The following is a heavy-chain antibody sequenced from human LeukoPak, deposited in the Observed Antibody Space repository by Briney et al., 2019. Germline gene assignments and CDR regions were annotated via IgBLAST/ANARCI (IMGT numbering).Heavy chain of an antibody. V-gene: IGHV3-73*01. J-gene: IGHJ5*01. D-gene: IGHD2-8*02. CDR2: IRTTANSYAT. CDR1: GFTFSGSA. Sequence: GGSLRLSCAASGFTFSGSAIHWVRQASGRGLEWLGRIRTTANSYATAYAASVTGRFTISRDDSKNTAYLQMNSLKTEDTAVYYCTRHTDGDRLKLDSWGQGTLVTVSS. CDR3: TRHTDGDRLKLDS.